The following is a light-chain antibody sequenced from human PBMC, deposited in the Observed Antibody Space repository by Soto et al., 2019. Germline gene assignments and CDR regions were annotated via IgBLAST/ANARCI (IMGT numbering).Light chain of an antibody. CDR1: QTVRTN. CDR2: GIS. J-gene: IGKJ1*01. V-gene: IGKV3-15*01. Sequence: EIELTQSPAALSVSPGERAALSCRASQTVRTNLAWYQQKPGQTPRLLIYGISTRATDVPARFSGGGSGTDFTLSISSMQSEDSAVYYCQQYQSLWTFGQGTKVDIK. CDR3: QQYQSLWT.